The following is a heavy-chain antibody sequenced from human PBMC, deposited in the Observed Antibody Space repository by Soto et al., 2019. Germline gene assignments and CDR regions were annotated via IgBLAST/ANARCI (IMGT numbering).Heavy chain of an antibody. CDR3: ARGKIFGVVIVPLDY. V-gene: IGHV4-30-4*01. J-gene: IGHJ4*02. Sequence: QVQLQESGPGLVKPSQTLSLTCTVSGGSISSGDYYWSWIRQPPGKGLEWIGYIYYSGSTYYNPSLKSRVTISVDTSKNQFSLKLSSVTAADTAVYYCARGKIFGVVIVPLDYWGQVTLVTVSS. CDR2: IYYSGST. D-gene: IGHD3-3*01. CDR1: GGSISSGDYY.